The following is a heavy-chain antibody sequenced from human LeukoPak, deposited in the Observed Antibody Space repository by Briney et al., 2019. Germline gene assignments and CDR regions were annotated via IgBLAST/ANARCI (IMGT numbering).Heavy chain of an antibody. J-gene: IGHJ3*02. V-gene: IGHV4-34*08. D-gene: IGHD2-15*01. CDR2: INHSGST. CDR1: GFTFSSYA. CDR3: ANLGYCSGGSCTDAFDI. Sequence: GSLRLSCAASGFTFSSYAMSWVRQPPGKGLEWIGEINHSGSTNYNPSLKSRVTISVDTSKNQFSLKLSSVTAADTAVYYCANLGYCSGGSCTDAFDIWGQGTMVTVSS.